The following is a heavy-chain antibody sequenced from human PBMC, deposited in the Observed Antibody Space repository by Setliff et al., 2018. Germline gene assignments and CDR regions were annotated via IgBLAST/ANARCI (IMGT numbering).Heavy chain of an antibody. CDR3: ATCVGTSWYDYNFYMDV. CDR2: FDAEDGET. V-gene: IGHV1-24*01. CDR1: GYTLSELF. Sequence: ASVKVSCKVSGYTLSELFMHWVRQAPGKGLEWMGGFDAEDGETIYAQKFQGRVTMTEDTSTDTAYMELSSLRSEDTAVYYCATCVGTSWYDYNFYMDVWGIGTTVTVS. J-gene: IGHJ6*03. D-gene: IGHD1-26*01.